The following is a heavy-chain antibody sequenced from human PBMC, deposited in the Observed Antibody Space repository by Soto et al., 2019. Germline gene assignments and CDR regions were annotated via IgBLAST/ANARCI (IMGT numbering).Heavy chain of an antibody. V-gene: IGHV4-4*07. CDR3: ARALIAARPGAFDI. D-gene: IGHD6-6*01. J-gene: IGHJ3*02. CDR2: IYTSGST. CDR1: GGSISSYY. Sequence: LSLTCTVSGGSISSYYWSWIRQPAGKGLEWIGRIYTSGSTNYNPSLKSRVTMSVDTSKNQFSLKLSSVTAADTAVYYCARALIAARPGAFDIWGQGTMVTVSS.